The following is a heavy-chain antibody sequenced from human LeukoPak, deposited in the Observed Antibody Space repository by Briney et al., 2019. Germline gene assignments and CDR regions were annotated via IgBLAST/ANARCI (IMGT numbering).Heavy chain of an antibody. Sequence: PGGSLRLSCAASGFSFSSYEMNWVRQAPGKGLEWVSYISSSGSTIYYADSVKGRFTISRDNAKNSLFLQMNSLRAEDTAVYYCARGARLYGSYDAIDMWGQGTMVTVSS. D-gene: IGHD3-10*01. J-gene: IGHJ3*02. CDR1: GFSFSSYE. V-gene: IGHV3-48*03. CDR3: ARGARLYGSYDAIDM. CDR2: ISSSGSTI.